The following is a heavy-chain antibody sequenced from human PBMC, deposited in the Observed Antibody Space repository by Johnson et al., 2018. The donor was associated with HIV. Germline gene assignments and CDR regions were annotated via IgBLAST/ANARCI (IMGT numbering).Heavy chain of an antibody. CDR3: AKSSDEYSSSSDAFDI. Sequence: QVHLVESGGRLVKPGWSLRLSCAASGFTFSSYAMHWVRQAPGKGLEWVAVISYDGSNKYYADSVKGRFTISRDNSKNTLYLQMNSMRAEDTAVYYCAKSSDEYSSSSDAFDIWSQGTMVTVSS. CDR2: ISYDGSNK. J-gene: IGHJ3*02. CDR1: GFTFSSYA. D-gene: IGHD6-6*01. V-gene: IGHV3-30*18.